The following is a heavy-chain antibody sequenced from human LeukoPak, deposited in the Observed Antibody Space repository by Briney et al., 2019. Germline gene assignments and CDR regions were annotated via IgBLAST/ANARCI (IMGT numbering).Heavy chain of an antibody. J-gene: IGHJ3*01. CDR1: GGSISNYY. V-gene: IGHV4-4*07. CDR3: ARDGPGGAFDV. Sequence: SETLSLTCTVSGGSISNYYWSWIRQPAGKGLEWIGRIYTSGTTHYNPSLKSRVTISLDTSKSQFSLRLTSVTAADTALYYCARDGPGGAFDVWGQGTRVTVSS. CDR2: IYTSGTT. D-gene: IGHD3-10*01.